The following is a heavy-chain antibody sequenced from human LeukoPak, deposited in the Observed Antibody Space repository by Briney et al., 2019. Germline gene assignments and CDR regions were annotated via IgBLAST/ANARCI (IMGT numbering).Heavy chain of an antibody. V-gene: IGHV3-7*01. D-gene: IGHD3-16*01. CDR3: ARELRTFDF. J-gene: IGHJ4*02. CDR2: IKHNGNEK. CDR1: GFTFSSYW. Sequence: GGSLRLSCAGSGFTFSSYWKTWVGQAPGKGLEWVANIKHNGNEKNYVDSVEGRFTISRDNAKNSLSLQMNSLRAEDTAVYYCARELRTFDFWGQGTLVTVSS.